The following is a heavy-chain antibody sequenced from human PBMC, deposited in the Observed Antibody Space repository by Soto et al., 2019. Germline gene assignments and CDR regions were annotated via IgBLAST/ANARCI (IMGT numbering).Heavy chain of an antibody. V-gene: IGHV4-30-4*01. Sequence: QVQLQESGPGLVKPSQTLSLTCTVSGGSISSGDYYWSWIRQPPGKGLEWIGYIYYSGSTSYNPSLKRRITIAVDTSNNQFSLKLSSVTAADTAVYYCARDNILGILYGGMDVWGQGTTVTVSS. CDR2: IYYSGST. D-gene: IGHD3-3*01. CDR1: GGSISSGDYY. J-gene: IGHJ6*02. CDR3: ARDNILGILYGGMDV.